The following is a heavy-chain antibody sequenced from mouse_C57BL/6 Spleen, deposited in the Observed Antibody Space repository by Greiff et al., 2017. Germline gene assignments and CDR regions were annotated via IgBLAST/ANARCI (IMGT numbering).Heavy chain of an antibody. V-gene: IGHV3-1*01. D-gene: IGHD1-1*01. J-gene: IGHJ1*03. CDR1: GYSITSGYD. CDR3: ARDPVYYYGSSLGYWYFDV. CDR2: ISYSGST. Sequence: VQLKESGPGMVKPSQSLSLTCTVTGYSITSGYDWHWIRHFPGNKLEWMGYISYSGSTNYNPSLKSRISITHDTSKNHFFLKLNSVTTEDTATYYCARDPVYYYGSSLGYWYFDVWGTGTTVTVSS.